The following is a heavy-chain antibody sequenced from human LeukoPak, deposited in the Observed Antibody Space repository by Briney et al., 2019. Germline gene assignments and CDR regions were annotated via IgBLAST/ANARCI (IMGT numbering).Heavy chain of an antibody. V-gene: IGHV1-69*11. CDR2: IIPILGTA. J-gene: IGHJ4*02. CDR1: GGTFSSYA. D-gene: IGHD6-13*01. CDR3: ASGLAAAGFSISY. Sequence: ASVKVSCKASGGTFSSYAISWVRQAPGQGLEWMGRIIPILGTANYAQKFQGRVTITTDESTSTAYMELSSLRSEDTAVYYCASGLAAAGFSISYWGQGTLVTVSS.